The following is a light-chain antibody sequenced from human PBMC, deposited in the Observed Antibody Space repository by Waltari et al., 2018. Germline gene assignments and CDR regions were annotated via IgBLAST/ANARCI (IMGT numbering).Light chain of an antibody. CDR3: QQYANWPLT. Sequence: ERVMTQSPATLSVSPGERATLSCRASQSVSSNLAWYQQKPGQPPRLLIYGASTRATGIPARFSGSGSGTEFTLTISSLQSEDFAVYYCQQYANWPLTFGGGTKMEIK. V-gene: IGKV3-15*01. CDR1: QSVSSN. J-gene: IGKJ4*01. CDR2: GAS.